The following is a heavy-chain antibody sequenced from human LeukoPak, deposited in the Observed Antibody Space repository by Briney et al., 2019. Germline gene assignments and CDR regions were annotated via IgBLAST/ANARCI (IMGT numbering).Heavy chain of an antibody. CDR1: GYTFTGYY. CDR3: ARARWGYSGYAT. D-gene: IGHD5-12*01. V-gene: IGHV1-2*02. CDR2: INPNSGGT. Sequence: GASVRISCKASGYTFTGYYMHWVRQAPGQGLEWMGWINPNSGGTNYAQKFQGRVTMTRDTSISTAYMELSRLRSDDTAVYYCARARWGYSGYATWGQGTLVTVSS. J-gene: IGHJ5*02.